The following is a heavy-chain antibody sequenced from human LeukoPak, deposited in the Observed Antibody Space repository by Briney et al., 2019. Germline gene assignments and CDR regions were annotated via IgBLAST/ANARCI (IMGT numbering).Heavy chain of an antibody. CDR3: ARAYSGSYYGYYFDY. Sequence: ASVKVSCKASGYTFTTYDINWVRQATGQGLEWMGWMNPNSGDTGYAQKFQGRVTMTRDTSMGTAYLELSSLRSDDTAVYYCARAYSGSYYGYYFDYWGQGTLVTVSS. V-gene: IGHV1-8*01. J-gene: IGHJ4*02. CDR1: GYTFTTYD. D-gene: IGHD1-26*01. CDR2: MNPNSGDT.